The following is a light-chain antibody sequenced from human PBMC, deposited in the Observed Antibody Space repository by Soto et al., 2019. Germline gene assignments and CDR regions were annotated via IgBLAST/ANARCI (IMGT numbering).Light chain of an antibody. CDR3: TSYAGSKIVV. J-gene: IGLJ2*01. V-gene: IGLV2-8*01. CDR1: SSDVGGYNY. Sequence: QSVLTQPPSASGSPGQSVTISCTGTSSDVGGYNYVSWYQQYPGKAPKLMIYEVNKRPSGVPDRFSGSKSGNTASLTVSGLQAEDEADYYCTSYAGSKIVVFGGGTQLTVL. CDR2: EVN.